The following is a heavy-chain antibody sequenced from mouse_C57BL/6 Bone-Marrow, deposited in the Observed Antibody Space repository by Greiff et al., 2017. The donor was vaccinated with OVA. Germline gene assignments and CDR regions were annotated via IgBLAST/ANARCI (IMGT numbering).Heavy chain of an antibody. CDR2: INPNNGGT. D-gene: IGHD2-3*01. Sequence: EVQLQQSGPELVKPGASVKISCKASGYTFTDYYMNWVKQSHGKSLEWIGDINPNNGGTSYNQKFKGKATLTVDKSSSTAYMELRSLTSEDSAVYYCARPYDFAYWGQGTLVTVSA. J-gene: IGHJ3*01. CDR3: ARPYDFAY. CDR1: GYTFTDYY. V-gene: IGHV1-26*01.